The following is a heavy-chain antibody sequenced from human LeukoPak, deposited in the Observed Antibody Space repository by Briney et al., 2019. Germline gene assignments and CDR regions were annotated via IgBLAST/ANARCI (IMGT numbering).Heavy chain of an antibody. D-gene: IGHD5-12*01. V-gene: IGHV1-58*02. CDR2: IVVGSGNT. CDR1: GFTFTSSA. CDR3: ARVGSGYEDYYYYYMDV. J-gene: IGHJ6*03. Sequence: SVKVSCKASGFTFTSSAMQWVRQARGQRLEWIGWIVVGSGNTNYAQKFQERVTITRDMSTSTAYMELRSLRSDDTAVYYCARVGSGYEDYYYYYMDVWGKGTTVTISS.